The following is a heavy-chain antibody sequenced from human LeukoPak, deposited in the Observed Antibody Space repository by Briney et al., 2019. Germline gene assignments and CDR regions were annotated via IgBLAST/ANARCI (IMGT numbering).Heavy chain of an antibody. D-gene: IGHD1-26*01. V-gene: IGHV3-30*02. CDR2: IRYDGSYK. CDR3: AKDSLRKTIVGTTTRGVNDY. CDR1: GFTFSSYG. Sequence: PGGSLRLSCAASGFTFSSYGMHWVRQAPGKGLEWVSFIRYDGSYKYYADSVKGRFTISRDNSKYTLYLQMNSLRAEDTAVYHCAKDSLRKTIVGTTTRGVNDYWGQGTLVTVSS. J-gene: IGHJ4*02.